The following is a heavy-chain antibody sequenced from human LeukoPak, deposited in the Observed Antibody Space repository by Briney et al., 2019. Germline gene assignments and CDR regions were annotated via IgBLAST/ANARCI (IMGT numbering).Heavy chain of an antibody. CDR1: GFTVSSNY. CDR2: IYSGGST. Sequence: GGSLRLSCAASGFTVSSNYMSWVRQAPGKGLEWVSVIYSGGSTYYADSVKGRFTISRDNAKNSLYLQMNSLRAEDTALYHCAREDSSSGAFDIWGQGTMVTVSS. CDR3: AREDSSSGAFDI. D-gene: IGHD6-6*01. V-gene: IGHV3-53*01. J-gene: IGHJ3*02.